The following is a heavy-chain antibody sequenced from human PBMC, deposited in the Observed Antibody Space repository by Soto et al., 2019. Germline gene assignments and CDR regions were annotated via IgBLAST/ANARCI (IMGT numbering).Heavy chain of an antibody. CDR3: ARTSTLLTRPYYFDY. Sequence: ASVKVSCQASGYTFTSYYMHWVRQAPGQGLEWMGIINPSGGSTSYAQKFQGRVTITADESTSTAYMELSSLRSEDTAVYYCARTSTLLTRPYYFDYWGQGTLVTVSS. J-gene: IGHJ4*02. CDR2: INPSGGST. CDR1: GYTFTSYY. V-gene: IGHV1-46*01. D-gene: IGHD1-26*01.